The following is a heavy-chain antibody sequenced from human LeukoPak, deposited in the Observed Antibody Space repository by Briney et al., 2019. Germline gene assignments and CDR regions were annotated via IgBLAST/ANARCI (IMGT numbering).Heavy chain of an antibody. CDR3: AKGRGGWTTDAFDI. CDR1: GFTFSTYT. J-gene: IGHJ3*02. D-gene: IGHD5-24*01. V-gene: IGHV3-23*01. Sequence: GGSLRLSCAASGFTFSTYTMYWVRHPPGKRLEWVSIIGSSGGGIHYADSVKGRFTISRDNSKNTLYLQMNSLRAEDTAVYYCAKGRGGWTTDAFDIWGQGTMVTVSS. CDR2: IGSSGGGI.